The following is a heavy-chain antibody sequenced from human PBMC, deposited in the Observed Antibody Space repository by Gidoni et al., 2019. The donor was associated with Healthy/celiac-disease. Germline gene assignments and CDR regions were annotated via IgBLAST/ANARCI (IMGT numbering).Heavy chain of an antibody. Sequence: QVQLQESGPGLVKPSQTLSLTCTVSGGSLSSGSYYWSWIRQPAGKGLEWIGRIYTSGSTNYNPSLKSRVTISVDTSKNQFSLKLSSVTAADTAVYYCARERWAYCGGDCPTLDYWGQGTLVTVSS. J-gene: IGHJ4*02. CDR2: IYTSGST. V-gene: IGHV4-61*02. CDR3: ARERWAYCGGDCPTLDY. D-gene: IGHD2-21*02. CDR1: GGSLSSGSYY.